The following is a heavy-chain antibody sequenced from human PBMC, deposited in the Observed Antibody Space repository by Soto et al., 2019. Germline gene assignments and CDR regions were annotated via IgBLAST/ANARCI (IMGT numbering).Heavy chain of an antibody. CDR3: ARSIVVVTALDY. D-gene: IGHD2-21*02. CDR2: INPNSGGT. CDR1: GYTFTGYY. J-gene: IGHJ4*02. Sequence: ASVKVSCKASGYTFTGYYMHWVRQAPGQGLEWMGWINPNSGGTNYAQKFQGRVTMTRDTSISTAYMELSSLRSDDTAVYYCARSIVVVTALDYWGQGTLVTVAS. V-gene: IGHV1-2*02.